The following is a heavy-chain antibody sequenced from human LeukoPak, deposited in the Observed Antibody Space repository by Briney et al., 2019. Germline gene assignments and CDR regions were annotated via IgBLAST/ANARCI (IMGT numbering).Heavy chain of an antibody. CDR1: GFVFTGYY. J-gene: IGHJ2*01. Sequence: ASVKVSCKASGFVFTGYYMHWVRQAPGQGLERMGWMNPGTGTTKYSQKFQGRVTMSRDTSSTTAYMELNRLTSDDTAVYYCARDGSGFSPYWYFDLWGRGTLVTVSS. CDR3: ARDGSGFSPYWYFDL. D-gene: IGHD3-3*01. V-gene: IGHV1-2*02. CDR2: MNPGTGTT.